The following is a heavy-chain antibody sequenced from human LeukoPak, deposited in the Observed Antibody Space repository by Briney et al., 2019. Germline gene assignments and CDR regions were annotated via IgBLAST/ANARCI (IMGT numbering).Heavy chain of an antibody. CDR3: ASERGYRGYDNFDY. J-gene: IGHJ4*02. D-gene: IGHD5-12*01. Sequence: PGGSLRLSCAASGFTFSSYSMKWVRQAAGKGLEWVSSISSSSSYIYYADSVKSRFTISRDNAKNSLYLQMNSLRAEDTAVYYCASERGYRGYDNFDYWGQGTLVTVSS. CDR1: GFTFSSYS. CDR2: ISSSSSYI. V-gene: IGHV3-21*01.